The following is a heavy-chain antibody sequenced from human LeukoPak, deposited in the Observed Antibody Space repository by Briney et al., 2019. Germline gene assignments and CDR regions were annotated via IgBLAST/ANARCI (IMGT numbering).Heavy chain of an antibody. V-gene: IGHV3-48*03. CDR1: GFTFVSYE. Sequence: PGGSLTLSCAPSGFTFVSYEMDGVRRAPGRGREGVSYISSGSTIFDADSVKGRFTISRDNAKNSLYLQMNSLRAEDTAVYYCARESIAVAGAPFDYWGQGTLVTVSS. D-gene: IGHD6-19*01. CDR3: ARESIAVAGAPFDY. CDR2: ISSGSTI. J-gene: IGHJ4*02.